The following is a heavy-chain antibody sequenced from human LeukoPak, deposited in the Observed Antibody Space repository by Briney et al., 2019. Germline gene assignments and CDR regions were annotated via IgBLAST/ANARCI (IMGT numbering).Heavy chain of an antibody. CDR1: GGSISSYY. J-gene: IGHJ4*02. CDR3: AGHRPYSGWYYFDY. Sequence: PSETLSLTCTVSGGSISSYYWSWFRQPPGKGLEWIGYIYYSGSTNYNPSLKSRVTISVDASKNQFSLKLSSVTAADTAVYYCAGHRPYSGWYYFDYWGQGTLVTVSS. D-gene: IGHD6-19*01. V-gene: IGHV4-59*08. CDR2: IYYSGST.